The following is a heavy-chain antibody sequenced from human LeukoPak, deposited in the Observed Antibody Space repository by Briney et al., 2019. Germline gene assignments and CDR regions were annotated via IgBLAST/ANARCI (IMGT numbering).Heavy chain of an antibody. CDR3: ARGSHITMVRGGTFDY. CDR2: IYYSGST. D-gene: IGHD3-10*01. V-gene: IGHV4-59*01. Sequence: SETLSLTCTVSGGSISSYYWSWIRRPPGKGLEWIGYIYYSGSTNYNPSLKSRVTISVDTSKNQFSLKLSSVTAADTAVYYRARGSHITMVRGGTFDYWGQGTLVTVSS. CDR1: GGSISSYY. J-gene: IGHJ4*02.